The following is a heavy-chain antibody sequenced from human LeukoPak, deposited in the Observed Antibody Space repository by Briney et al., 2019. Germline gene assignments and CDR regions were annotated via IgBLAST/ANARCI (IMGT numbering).Heavy chain of an antibody. CDR2: ISSSSSYI. V-gene: IGHV3-21*01. D-gene: IGHD3-9*01. CDR3: ARGRYFDWLEAFDI. J-gene: IGHJ3*02. Sequence: GGSLRLSCAASGFTLSSYSMNWVRQAPGKGLEWVSSISSSSSYIYYADSVKGRFTISRDNAKNTLYLQTNSLRAEDTAVYYCARGRYFDWLEAFDIWGQGTMVTVSS. CDR1: GFTLSSYS.